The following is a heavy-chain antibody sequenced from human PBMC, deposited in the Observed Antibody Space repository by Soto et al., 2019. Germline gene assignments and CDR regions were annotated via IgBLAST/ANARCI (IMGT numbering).Heavy chain of an antibody. CDR1: GGTFSSYA. Sequence: QVQLVQSGAEVKKPGSSVKVSCKASGGTFSSYAISWVRQAPGQGLEWMGGIIPIFGTANYAQKFQGRVTITADESTSTAYMELSSLRSEDTAVYYCARDHRYYDILTGYANWFDPWGQGTLVTVS. J-gene: IGHJ5*02. CDR3: ARDHRYYDILTGYANWFDP. V-gene: IGHV1-69*01. D-gene: IGHD3-9*01. CDR2: IIPIFGTA.